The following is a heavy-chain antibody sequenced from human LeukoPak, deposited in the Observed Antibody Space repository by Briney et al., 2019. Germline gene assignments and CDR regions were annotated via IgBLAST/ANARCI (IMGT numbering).Heavy chain of an antibody. V-gene: IGHV4-59*01. CDR2: IYYSGST. Sequence: SETLSLTCTVSGGSISSYYWSWIRQPPGKGLKWIGYIYYSGSTNYNPSLKSRVTISVDTSKNQFSLKLSSVTAADTAVYYCARVEEGFSFDYWGQGILVTVSS. CDR3: ARVEEGFSFDY. D-gene: IGHD3-10*01. CDR1: GGSISSYY. J-gene: IGHJ4*02.